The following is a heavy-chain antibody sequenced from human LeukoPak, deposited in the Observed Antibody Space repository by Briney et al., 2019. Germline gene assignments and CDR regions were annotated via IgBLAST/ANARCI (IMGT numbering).Heavy chain of an antibody. J-gene: IGHJ6*03. CDR2: ISAYNGNT. CDR3: ARDRPESEWLLDYYYMDV. V-gene: IGHV1-18*01. Sequence: GASVKVSCKASGYTFTSYGISWVRQAPGQGLEWMGWISAYNGNTNYAQKLQGRVTMTTDTSTSTAYMELRSLRSDDKAVYYCARDRPESEWLLDYYYMDVWGKGTTVTVSS. D-gene: IGHD3-3*01. CDR1: GYTFTSYG.